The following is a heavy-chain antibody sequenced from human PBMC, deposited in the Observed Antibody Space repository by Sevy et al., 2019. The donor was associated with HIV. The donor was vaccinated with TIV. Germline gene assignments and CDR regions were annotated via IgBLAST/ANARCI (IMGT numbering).Heavy chain of an antibody. D-gene: IGHD2-21*02. CDR1: GFTFTSYA. CDR2: FRGSVVST. CDR3: ARVVVTATHYFDY. J-gene: IGHJ4*02. V-gene: IGHV3-23*01. Sequence: GGSRRPSCPASGFTFTSYAMTWVRQAPGKGLEWSSPFRGSVVSTYFADSVEGRFTISRDNSENTLYLQVNSLRAEDTAVYYCARVVVTATHYFDYWGQGTLVTVSS.